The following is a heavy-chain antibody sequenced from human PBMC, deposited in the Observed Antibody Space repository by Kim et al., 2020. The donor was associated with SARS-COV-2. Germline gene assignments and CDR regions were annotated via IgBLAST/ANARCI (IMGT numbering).Heavy chain of an antibody. D-gene: IGHD2-15*01. V-gene: IGHV3-7*03. CDR3: ARVAQVAATFPGYTDHFDY. J-gene: IGHJ4*02. CDR2: IKQDGSEK. Sequence: GGSLRLSCAASGFTFSSYWMSWVRQAPGKGLEWVANIKQDGSEKYYVDSVKGRFTISRDNAKNSLYLQMNSLRAEDTAVYYCARVAQVAATFPGYTDHFDYWGQGTLVTVSS. CDR1: GFTFSSYW.